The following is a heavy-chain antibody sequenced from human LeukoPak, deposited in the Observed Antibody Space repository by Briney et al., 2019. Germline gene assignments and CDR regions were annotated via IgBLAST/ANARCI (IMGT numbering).Heavy chain of an antibody. V-gene: IGHV5-51*01. CDR2: IYPGDSDT. CDR1: GYSFTSYW. J-gene: IGHJ4*02. CDR3: ARARVTMVRGVISATYFDY. Sequence: GESLKISCKGSGYSFTSYWIGWVRQMPGKDLEWMGIIYPGDSDTRYSPSFQGQVTISADKSISTAYLQWSSLKASDTAMYYCARARVTMVRGVISATYFDYWGQGTLVTVSS. D-gene: IGHD3-10*01.